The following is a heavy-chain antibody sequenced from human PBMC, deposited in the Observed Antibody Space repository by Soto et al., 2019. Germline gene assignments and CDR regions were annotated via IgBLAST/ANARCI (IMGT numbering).Heavy chain of an antibody. J-gene: IGHJ4*02. CDR1: GFTFSDYA. CDR2: ISGSGGTT. CDR3: ATVTTTSCYGALDY. Sequence: EVQLLESGGGLVQPGGSLRLSCAASGFTFSDYAMSWVRQAPGKGLEWVSAISGSGGTTYYADSVKGWFTISRDISKNPLYLQMNSLRAEDTALYYCATVTTTSCYGALDYWGQGTLVTVSS. V-gene: IGHV3-23*01. D-gene: IGHD2-2*01.